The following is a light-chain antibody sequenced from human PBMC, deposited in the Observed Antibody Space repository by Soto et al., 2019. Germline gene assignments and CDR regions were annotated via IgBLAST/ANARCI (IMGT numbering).Light chain of an antibody. CDR3: MQATHWPYT. J-gene: IGKJ2*01. Sequence: DVVMTQSPLSLPVTVGQPASISCRSSQSLVTSDGNTYLNWFQQRPGQSPRRLIYKVSNRDSGVPDRFSGSESGTDFTLRISRVEAEDVGLYYCMQATHWPYTFGQGTKLEIK. V-gene: IGKV2-30*01. CDR2: KVS. CDR1: QSLVTSDGNTY.